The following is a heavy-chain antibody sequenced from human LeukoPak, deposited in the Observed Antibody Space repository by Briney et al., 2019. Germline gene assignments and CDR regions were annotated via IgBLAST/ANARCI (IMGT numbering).Heavy chain of an antibody. D-gene: IGHD4-23*01. CDR2: ISYDGSNK. CDR3: ARGDYGGNSAGFGYPYDY. Sequence: GGSLRLSCAASGFTFSSYAMHWVRQAPGKGLEWVAVISYDGSNKYYADSVKGRFTISRDNSKNTLYLQMNSLRAEDTAVYYCARGDYGGNSAGFGYPYDYWGQGTLVTVSS. J-gene: IGHJ4*02. CDR1: GFTFSSYA. V-gene: IGHV3-30*04.